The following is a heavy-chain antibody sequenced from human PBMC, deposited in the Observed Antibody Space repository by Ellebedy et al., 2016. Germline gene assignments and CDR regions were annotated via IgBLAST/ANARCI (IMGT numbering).Heavy chain of an antibody. J-gene: IGHJ5*02. CDR2: INPNSGGT. V-gene: IGHV1-2*04. Sequence: ASVKVSCKASGYTFTGYYMHWVRQAPGQGLEWMGWINPNSGGTNYAQKFQGWVTMTRDTSISTAYMELSSLRSEDTAVYYCARERPMEYCSGGSCSLGEGWFDPWGQGTLVTVSS. CDR3: ARERPMEYCSGGSCSLGEGWFDP. D-gene: IGHD2-15*01. CDR1: GYTFTGYY.